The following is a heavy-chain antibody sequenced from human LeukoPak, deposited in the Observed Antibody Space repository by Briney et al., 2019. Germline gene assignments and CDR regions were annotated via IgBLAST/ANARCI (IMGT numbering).Heavy chain of an antibody. CDR2: INHSGST. Sequence: SETLSLTCAVYGGSFSGYYWSWIRQPPGKGLEWIGEINHSGSTSYNPSLKSRVTISVDTPKNQFSLKLSSVTAADTAVYYCARALKGYSSSYNWFDPWGQGTLVTVSS. CDR1: GGSFSGYY. V-gene: IGHV4-34*01. CDR3: ARALKGYSSSYNWFDP. D-gene: IGHD6-6*01. J-gene: IGHJ5*02.